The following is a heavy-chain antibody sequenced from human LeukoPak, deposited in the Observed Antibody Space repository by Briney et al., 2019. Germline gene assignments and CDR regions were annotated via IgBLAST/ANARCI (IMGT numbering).Heavy chain of an antibody. V-gene: IGHV1-2*06. CDR1: GYTFTGYY. D-gene: IGHD6-13*01. CDR2: IDPNSGDT. J-gene: IGHJ5*02. CDR3: ARRSRSSSLGDCFDP. Sequence: ASVKVSCKASGYTFTGYYVHWVRQAPGQGLEWIGRIDPNSGDTYHAQKFQGRVTMTRDTSITTAYMELSRLRSDDTAMYYCARRSRSSSLGDCFDPWGQGTLVTVSS.